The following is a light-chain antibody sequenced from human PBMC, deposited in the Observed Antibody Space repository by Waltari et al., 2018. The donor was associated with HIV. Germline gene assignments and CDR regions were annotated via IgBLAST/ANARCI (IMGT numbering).Light chain of an antibody. V-gene: IGKV3-15*01. Sequence: EIVMTQSPATLSVAPGERATLSCRASQSVSSKLAGYQQKPGQAPRLLIYGASTRATGIPARFSGGGSGTEFTLTISSLQSEDFAVYYCQQYNNWPLTFGGGTRVEI. J-gene: IGKJ4*01. CDR1: QSVSSK. CDR3: QQYNNWPLT. CDR2: GAS.